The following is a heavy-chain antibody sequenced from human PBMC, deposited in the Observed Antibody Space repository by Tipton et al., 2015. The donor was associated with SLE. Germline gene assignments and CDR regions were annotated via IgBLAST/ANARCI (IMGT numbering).Heavy chain of an antibody. V-gene: IGHV3-33*01. Sequence: SLRLSCAASGFTFTTQVMHWVRQAPGKGLEWVAVISYDGSYQYYADSEKGRFTISRDNSKNMLYLQMNSLRAEDTAVYYCARDTPHFYWGQGTLVTVSS. CDR1: GFTFTTQV. CDR2: ISYDGSYQ. CDR3: ARDTPHFY. J-gene: IGHJ4*02.